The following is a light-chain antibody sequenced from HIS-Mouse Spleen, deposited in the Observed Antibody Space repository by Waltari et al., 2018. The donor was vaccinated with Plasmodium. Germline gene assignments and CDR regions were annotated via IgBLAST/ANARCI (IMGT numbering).Light chain of an antibody. J-gene: IGKJ3*01. V-gene: IGKV1-33*01. CDR3: QQYDNLPPLFT. CDR1: PDISNY. CDR2: YSS. Sequence: DIQMTQSPSSLSASLGDRVTITCQALPDISNYLNWYQQKPGKAPKLLIYYSSNLETGVPSRFSGSGSGTDFTFTISSLQPEDIAKYYCQQYDNLPPLFTFGPGTKVDIK.